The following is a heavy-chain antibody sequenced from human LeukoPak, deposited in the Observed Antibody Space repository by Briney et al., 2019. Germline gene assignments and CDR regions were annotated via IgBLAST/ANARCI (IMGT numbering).Heavy chain of an antibody. CDR3: ASVEYYGSGSYFAFDI. CDR2: IYYSGST. J-gene: IGHJ3*02. D-gene: IGHD3-10*01. Sequence: SSETLSLTCTVSGGSISSYYWSWIRQPPGKGLEWIGYIYYSGSTNYNPSLKSRVTISVDTSRNQFSLNLSSVTAADTAVYYCASVEYYGSGSYFAFDIWGQGTMVTVSS. CDR1: GGSISSYY. V-gene: IGHV4-59*01.